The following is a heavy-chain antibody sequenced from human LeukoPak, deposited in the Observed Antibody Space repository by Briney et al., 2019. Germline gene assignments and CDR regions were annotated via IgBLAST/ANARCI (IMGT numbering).Heavy chain of an antibody. CDR2: ISYDGSNK. Sequence: GGSLRLSCAASGFMFSSNWMSWVRLAPGKGLEWVAVISYDGSNKYYADSVKGRFTISRDNSKNTLYLQMNSLRAEDTAVYYCARALASGDYWGQGTLVTVSS. J-gene: IGHJ4*02. CDR1: GFMFSSNW. V-gene: IGHV3-30-3*01. CDR3: ARALASGDY.